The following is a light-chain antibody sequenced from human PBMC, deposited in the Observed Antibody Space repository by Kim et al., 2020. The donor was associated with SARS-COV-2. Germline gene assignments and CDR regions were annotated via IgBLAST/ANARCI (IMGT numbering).Light chain of an antibody. CDR1: QDISDD. CDR2: TAS. CDR3: LQINTYPPT. V-gene: IGKV1-17*01. J-gene: IGKJ4*01. Sequence: DIQMTQSPYSLSASVGDRVTIPCRASQDISDDLGWYQQKPGEAPQRLIYTASTLQSGVPSRFSGSGSGTEFTLTIRSLQPEDFATYFCLQINTYPPTFGGGTKVDIK.